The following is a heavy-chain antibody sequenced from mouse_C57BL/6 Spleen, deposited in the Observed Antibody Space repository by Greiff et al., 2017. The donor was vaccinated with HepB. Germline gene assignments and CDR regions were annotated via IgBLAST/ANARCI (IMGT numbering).Heavy chain of an antibody. CDR2: INPNNGGT. J-gene: IGHJ2*01. Sequence: EVKLLESGPELVKPGASVKIPCKASGYTFTDYNMDWVKQSHGKSLEWIGDINPNNGGTIYNQKFKGKATLTVDKSSSTAYMELRSLTSEDTAVYYCARGRLGFDYWGQGTTLTVSS. V-gene: IGHV1-18*01. CDR3: ARGRLGFDY. CDR1: GYTFTDYN.